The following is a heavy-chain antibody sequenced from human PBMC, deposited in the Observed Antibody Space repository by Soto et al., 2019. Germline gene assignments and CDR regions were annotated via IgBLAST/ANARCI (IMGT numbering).Heavy chain of an antibody. V-gene: IGHV4-34*01. CDR2: INHSGST. D-gene: IGHD1-1*01. CDR1: GGSFSGYS. Sequence: QVQLQQWGAGLLKPSETLSLTCAVYGGSFSGYSWTWIRQPPGTGLEWIGEINHSGSTNYNPSLSSRDTILVDTSKNRFSLKLTSVTAAHTAVYYCARDKITGLFDYWGQGALVTVSS. J-gene: IGHJ4*02. CDR3: ARDKITGLFDY.